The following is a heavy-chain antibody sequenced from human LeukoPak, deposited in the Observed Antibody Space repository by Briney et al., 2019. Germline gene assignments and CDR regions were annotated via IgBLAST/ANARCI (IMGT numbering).Heavy chain of an antibody. J-gene: IGHJ4*02. Sequence: ASXXXXXKASGYTFTSYYMHWVRQAPGQGLEWMGIINPSGGSTSYAQKFQGRGTMTRDTSTSTVYMELSSLRSEDTAVYYCASIFGVVIEDYWGQGTLVTVSS. CDR2: INPSGGST. CDR3: ASIFGVVIEDY. V-gene: IGHV1-46*03. D-gene: IGHD3-3*01. CDR1: GYTFTSYY.